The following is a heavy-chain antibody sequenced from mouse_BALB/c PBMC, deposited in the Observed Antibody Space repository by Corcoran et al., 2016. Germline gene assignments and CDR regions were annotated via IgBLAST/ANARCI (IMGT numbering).Heavy chain of an antibody. V-gene: IGHV9-1*02. Sequence: QIQLVQSGPELKKPGETVKISCKASGYTFTDYGMNWVKQCPGKGLKWMGWINTYTGEPTYADDFKGRFAFSFETSASTAYLQINNLKNEDMATYFCARAPLAYYAMDYWGQGTSVTVSS. CDR3: ARAPLAYYAMDY. CDR1: GYTFTDYG. CDR2: INTYTGEP. J-gene: IGHJ4*01.